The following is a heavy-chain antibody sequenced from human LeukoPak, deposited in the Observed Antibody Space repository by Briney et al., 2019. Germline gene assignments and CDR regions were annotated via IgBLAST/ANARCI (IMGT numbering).Heavy chain of an antibody. J-gene: IGHJ4*02. CDR3: TKDLNVGDLGYFDY. Sequence: GGSLRLSCVASGFTFNNYWMHWVRQAPGKGLEWVSAISGSGGSTYYADSVKGRFTISRDNSKNTLYLQMNSLRAEDTAVYYCTKDLNVGDLGYFDYWGQGTLVTVSS. V-gene: IGHV3-23*01. CDR2: ISGSGGST. D-gene: IGHD2-8*01. CDR1: GFTFNNYW.